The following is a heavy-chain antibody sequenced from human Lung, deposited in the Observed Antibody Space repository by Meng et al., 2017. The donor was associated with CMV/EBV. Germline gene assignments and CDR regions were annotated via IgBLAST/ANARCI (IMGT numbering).Heavy chain of an antibody. J-gene: IGHJ6*02. CDR3: ARDGTLSPYYYYGMDV. CDR1: GFTFSSYW. V-gene: IGHV3-7*01. Sequence: GEXXKISCAASGFTFSSYWMSWVRQAPGKGLEWVANINQDGNEEYYVDSLKGRFTISRDNAKNSLYLQMTSLRAEDTAVYYCARDGTLSPYYYYGMDVWGQGTTVTVSS. CDR2: INQDGNEE.